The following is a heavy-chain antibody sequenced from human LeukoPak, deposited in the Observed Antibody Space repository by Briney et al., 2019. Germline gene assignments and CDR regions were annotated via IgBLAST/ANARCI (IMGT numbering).Heavy chain of an antibody. V-gene: IGHV3-11*01. J-gene: IGHJ4*02. CDR2: VSPSDDTM. CDR3: ARGHFGLDN. D-gene: IGHD3-3*01. CDR1: GFTFSDWY. Sequence: GGSLRLSCAASGFTFSDWYMCWIRQTPAKGLEWVSYVSPSDDTMYYADSVRGRFTISRDNAKRSLYLQMNNLRAEDTAVYYCARGHFGLDNWGQGTLVTVSS.